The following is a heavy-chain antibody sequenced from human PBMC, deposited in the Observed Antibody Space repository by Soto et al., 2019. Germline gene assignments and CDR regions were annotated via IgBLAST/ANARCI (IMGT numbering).Heavy chain of an antibody. CDR2: IYYSGST. CDR1: GGPVSSGSYC. Sequence: SETLSLTCTVSGGPVSSGSYCWSWIRQPPGKGLEWIGYIYYSGSTNYNPSLKSRVTISVDTSKNQFSLKLSSVTAADTAVYYCARWPTGGYYDSSGYFDYWGQGTLVTVSS. CDR3: ARWPTGGYYDSSGYFDY. V-gene: IGHV4-61*01. D-gene: IGHD3-22*01. J-gene: IGHJ4*02.